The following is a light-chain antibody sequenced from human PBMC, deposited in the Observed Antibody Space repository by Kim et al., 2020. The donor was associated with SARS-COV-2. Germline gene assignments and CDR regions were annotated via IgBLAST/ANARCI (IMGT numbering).Light chain of an antibody. CDR2: DAS. CDR1: QSVSSSY. CDR3: HQYDNLPLT. V-gene: IGKV3-20*01. Sequence: SPGERATPSCRASQSVSSSYLAWYQQKPGQAPRLLIYDASNRASGIPDRFSGSGSGTDFTLTISRLEPEDFAVYYCHQYDNLPLTFGGGTKVDIK. J-gene: IGKJ4*01.